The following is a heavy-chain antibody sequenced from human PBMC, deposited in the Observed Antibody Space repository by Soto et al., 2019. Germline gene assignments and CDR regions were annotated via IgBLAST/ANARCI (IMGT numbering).Heavy chain of an antibody. CDR3: ARRGYYAISAFDI. CDR2: IYYSGST. J-gene: IGHJ3*02. Sequence: SETLSLTCTVSGGSISSYYWGWIRQPPGKGLEWIGSIYYSGSTYYNPSLKSRVTISVDTSKNQFSLKLSSVTAADTAVYYCARRGYYAISAFDIWGQGTMVTVSS. V-gene: IGHV4-39*01. D-gene: IGHD2-8*01. CDR1: GGSISSYY.